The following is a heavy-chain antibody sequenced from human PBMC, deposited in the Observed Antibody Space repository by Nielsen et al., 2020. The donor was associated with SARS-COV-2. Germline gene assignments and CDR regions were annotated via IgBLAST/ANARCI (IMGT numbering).Heavy chain of an antibody. Sequence: KVSCKGSGYSFTSYWIGWVRQMPGKGLEWMGIIYPGDSDTRYSPPFQGQVTISADKSISTAYLQWSSLKASDTAMNYCARLLGYCTNGVCFPGYYYYGMDVWGQGTTVTVSS. V-gene: IGHV5-51*01. D-gene: IGHD2-8*01. CDR3: ARLLGYCTNGVCFPGYYYYGMDV. J-gene: IGHJ6*02. CDR2: IYPGDSDT. CDR1: GYSFTSYW.